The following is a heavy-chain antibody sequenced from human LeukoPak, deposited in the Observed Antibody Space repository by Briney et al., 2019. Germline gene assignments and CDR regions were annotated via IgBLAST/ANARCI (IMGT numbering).Heavy chain of an antibody. D-gene: IGHD5-12*01. Sequence: GGSLRLSCTASEFTFNNYGMHWVRQAPGKGLEWVAFIRFDGSDEHYADSVKGRFTISRDNSKNTLYLQMNSLRSEDTAVYYCARLNLGNSGFLLPWGQGTLVTVSS. CDR1: EFTFNNYG. CDR3: ARLNLGNSGFLLP. J-gene: IGHJ5*02. V-gene: IGHV3-30*02. CDR2: IRFDGSDE.